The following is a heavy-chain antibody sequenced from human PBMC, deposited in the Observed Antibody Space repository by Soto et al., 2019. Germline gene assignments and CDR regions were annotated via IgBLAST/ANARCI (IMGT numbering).Heavy chain of an antibody. V-gene: IGHV3-30-3*01. CDR2: ISYDGSNK. D-gene: IGHD4-4*01. Sequence: QVQLVESGGGVVQPGRSLRLSCAASGFTFSSYAMHWVRQAPGKGLEWVAVISYDGSNKYYADYMKGRFTISRDNSKNTLYLQMNSLRAEDTAVYYCARPLWRDDYNWGYFDLWGRGTLLTVSS. J-gene: IGHJ2*01. CDR3: ARPLWRDDYNWGYFDL. CDR1: GFTFSSYA.